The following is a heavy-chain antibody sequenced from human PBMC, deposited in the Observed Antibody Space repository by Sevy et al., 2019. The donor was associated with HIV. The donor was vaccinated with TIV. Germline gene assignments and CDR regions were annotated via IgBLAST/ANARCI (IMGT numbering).Heavy chain of an antibody. CDR3: ARAPSGSQGPGQSFHH. J-gene: IGHJ1*01. CDR2: ITAYNGNT. CDR1: GYTFTNYH. V-gene: IGHV1-18*01. D-gene: IGHD1-26*01. Sequence: ASVKVSCKASGYTFTNYHITWVRQAPGQGLEWMGWITAYNGNTNYAQRLQGRVTMTTDTSTSTAYMELRSLRSDDTAVYYYARAPSGSQGPGQSFHHWGQGTLVTVSS.